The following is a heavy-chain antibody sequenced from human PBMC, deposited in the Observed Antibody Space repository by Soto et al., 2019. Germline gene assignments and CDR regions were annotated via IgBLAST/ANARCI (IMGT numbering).Heavy chain of an antibody. CDR1: GGTFSSYA. D-gene: IGHD3-3*01. V-gene: IGHV1-69*13. Sequence: SVKVSCKASGGTFSSYAISWVRQAPGQGLEWMGGIIPIFGTANYAQKFRGRVTITADESTSTAYMELSSLRSEDTAVYYCARGVGIFGVVPTTGGWFDPWGQGTLVTVSS. CDR2: IIPIFGTA. J-gene: IGHJ5*02. CDR3: ARGVGIFGVVPTTGGWFDP.